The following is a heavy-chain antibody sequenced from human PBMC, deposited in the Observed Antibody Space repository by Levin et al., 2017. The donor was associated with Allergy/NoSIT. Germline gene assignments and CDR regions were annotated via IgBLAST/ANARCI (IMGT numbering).Heavy chain of an antibody. CDR1: GFTFSSYA. CDR3: ARERVVVVVAATPGAFDI. CDR2: ISYDGSNK. Sequence: PGGSLRLSCAASGFTFSSYAMHWVRQAPGKGLEWVAVISYDGSNKYYADSVKGRFTISRDNSKNTLYLQMNSLRAEDTAVYYCARERVVVVVAATPGAFDIWGQGTMVTVSS. V-gene: IGHV3-30-3*01. D-gene: IGHD2-15*01. J-gene: IGHJ3*02.